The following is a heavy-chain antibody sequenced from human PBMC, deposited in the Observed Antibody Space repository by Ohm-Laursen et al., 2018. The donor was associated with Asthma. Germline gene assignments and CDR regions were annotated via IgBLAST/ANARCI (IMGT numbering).Heavy chain of an antibody. CDR2: IWYDGSNK. D-gene: IGHD1-26*01. CDR3: ARATGNYYAIGY. J-gene: IGHJ4*02. Sequence: SLRLSCAASGFTFSSYGMHWVRQAPGKGLGWVAVIWYDGSNKYYADSVKGRFTISRDNSKNTLYLQMNSLRAEDTAVYYCARATGNYYAIGYWGQGTLVTVSS. CDR1: GFTFSSYG. V-gene: IGHV3-33*01.